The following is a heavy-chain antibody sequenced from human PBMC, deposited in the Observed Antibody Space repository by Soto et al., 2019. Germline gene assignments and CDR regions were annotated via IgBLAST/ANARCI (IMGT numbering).Heavy chain of an antibody. D-gene: IGHD3-22*01. Sequence: QVQLVESGGGVVQPGRSLRLSCTASGFTFSDYAMHWVRQAPDKGLEWVAMTWSDGGKKHYADSVNGRFTISRDNFKNTLYLQMNSLRGEDTAMYYCARDRRVTMIPTRVLDYWGQGTLVTVSS. CDR2: TWSDGGKK. CDR3: ARDRRVTMIPTRVLDY. V-gene: IGHV3-33*01. J-gene: IGHJ4*02. CDR1: GFTFSDYA.